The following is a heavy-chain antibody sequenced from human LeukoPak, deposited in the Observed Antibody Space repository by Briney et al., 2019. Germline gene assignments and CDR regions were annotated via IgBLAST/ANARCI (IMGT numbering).Heavy chain of an antibody. Sequence: GGSLRLSCAASGFTFSSYGMHWVRQAPGKGLEGVAFIRYDGSNKYYADSVKGRFTIYRDNSKNTLYLQMNSLRAEDTAVYYCAKDALRDYYGSGSYSPRDAFDIWGQGTMVAVSS. V-gene: IGHV3-30*02. J-gene: IGHJ3*02. CDR3: AKDALRDYYGSGSYSPRDAFDI. D-gene: IGHD3-10*01. CDR1: GFTFSSYG. CDR2: IRYDGSNK.